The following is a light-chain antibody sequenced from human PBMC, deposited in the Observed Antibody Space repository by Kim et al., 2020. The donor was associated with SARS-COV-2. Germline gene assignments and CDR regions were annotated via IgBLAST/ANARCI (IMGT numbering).Light chain of an antibody. CDR1: QTISVW. V-gene: IGKV1-5*03. CDR2: KAS. CDR3: QQYNFYPET. Sequence: ASVGDRVTITCRASQTISVWLAWYQQKPGKAPKLLIYKASSLEGGVPSRFSGSGSGTEFTLTISSLQPDDFATYYCQQYNFYPETFGQGTKVDIK. J-gene: IGKJ1*01.